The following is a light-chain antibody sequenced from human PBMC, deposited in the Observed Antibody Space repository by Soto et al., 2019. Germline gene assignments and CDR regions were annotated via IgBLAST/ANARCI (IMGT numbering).Light chain of an antibody. CDR3: QQRSNWPRT. Sequence: IVLTQSPATMSLSPGKGSTLSCRASQNISSYLIWYQQKPGKAPRLLIYDVSNRDTGIPARFSGSGSGTDFTLTISSLEPEDFAVYYCQQRSNWPRTFGQGTTVDIK. CDR2: DVS. CDR1: QNISSY. J-gene: IGKJ1*01. V-gene: IGKV3-11*01.